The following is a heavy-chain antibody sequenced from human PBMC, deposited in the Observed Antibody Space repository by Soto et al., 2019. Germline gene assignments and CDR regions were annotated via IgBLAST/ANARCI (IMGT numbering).Heavy chain of an antibody. CDR2: IYYSGST. CDR3: ARQTWDIVVPQGWFDP. V-gene: IGHV4-39*01. J-gene: IGHJ5*02. D-gene: IGHD2-2*01. Sequence: SETLSLTCTVSGGSISSSSYYWGWIRQPPGKGLEWIGSIYYSGSTYYNPSLKSRVTISVDTSKNQFSLKLSSVTAADTAVYYCARQTWDIVVPQGWFDPWGQGTLVTVSS. CDR1: GGSISSSSYY.